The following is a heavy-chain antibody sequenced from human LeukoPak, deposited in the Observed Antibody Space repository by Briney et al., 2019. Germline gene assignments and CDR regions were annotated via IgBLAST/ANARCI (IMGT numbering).Heavy chain of an antibody. CDR1: GFTFSSYS. CDR3: ASPPRDYYGSGRAGDY. V-gene: IGHV3-21*01. CDR2: ISSSSSYI. J-gene: IGHJ4*02. Sequence: GGSLRLSCAASGFTFSSYSMNWVRQAPGKGLEWVSSISSSSSYIYYADSVKGRFTISRDNAKNSLYLQMNSLRAEDTAVYYCASPPRDYYGSGRAGDYCGQGTLVTVSS. D-gene: IGHD3-10*01.